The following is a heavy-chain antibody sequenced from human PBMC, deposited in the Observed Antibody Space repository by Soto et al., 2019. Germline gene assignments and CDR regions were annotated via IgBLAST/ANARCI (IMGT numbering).Heavy chain of an antibody. CDR1: GFTFSSYA. D-gene: IGHD2-15*01. J-gene: IGHJ4*02. CDR3: AKDGDCSGGSCYSGYYYDSSGYLYFDY. V-gene: IGHV3-23*01. CDR2: ISGSGGST. Sequence: GGSLRLSCAASGFTFSSYAMSWVRQAPGKGLEWVSAISGSGGSTYYADSVKGRFTISRDNSKNTLYLQMNSLRAEDTAVYYCAKDGDCSGGSCYSGYYYDSSGYLYFDYWGQGTLVTVSS.